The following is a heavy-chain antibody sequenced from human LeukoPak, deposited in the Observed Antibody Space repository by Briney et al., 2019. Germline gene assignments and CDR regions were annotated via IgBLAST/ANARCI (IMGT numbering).Heavy chain of an antibody. D-gene: IGHD4-11*01. V-gene: IGHV4-39*01. J-gene: IGHJ4*02. Sequence: SETLSLTCTVSGGSISSRSHYWGWIRQPPGNGLEWIGSINYSGTTYYNPSLRSRVTISVDTSKNQFSLKLTSLTATDTAVYYCASQPTTEIGIDYWGQGTLVTVSS. CDR2: INYSGTT. CDR1: GGSISSRSHY. CDR3: ASQPTTEIGIDY.